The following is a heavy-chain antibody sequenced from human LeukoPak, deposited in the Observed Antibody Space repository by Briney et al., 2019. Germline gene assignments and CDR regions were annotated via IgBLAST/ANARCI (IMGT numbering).Heavy chain of an antibody. CDR1: GFTFTTYS. CDR2: ISSGTI. D-gene: IGHD6-13*01. Sequence: QPAGSLRLSCAASGFTFTTYSMNWVRQAPGQGLEWLSHISSGTIAYADSVKGRFTIARDIGKNSLYLQMYNRRGEDTAVYYWARDFGYIFDYWGQGTVVTVSS. J-gene: IGHJ4*02. V-gene: IGHV3-48*01. CDR3: ARDFGYIFDY.